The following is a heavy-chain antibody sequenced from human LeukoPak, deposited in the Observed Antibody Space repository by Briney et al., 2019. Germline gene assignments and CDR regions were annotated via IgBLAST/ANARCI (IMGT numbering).Heavy chain of an antibody. CDR1: GFTFSSYW. D-gene: IGHD6-6*01. J-gene: IGHJ5*02. Sequence: GGSLRLSCAASGFTFSSYWMHWVRQAPGKWLVWVSRINSDGSSTSYADSVKGRFTISRDNAKNTLYLQMNSLRVEDTAVYYCARSYSSSYWFDPWGQGTLVTVSS. CDR3: ARSYSSSYWFDP. CDR2: INSDGSST. V-gene: IGHV3-74*01.